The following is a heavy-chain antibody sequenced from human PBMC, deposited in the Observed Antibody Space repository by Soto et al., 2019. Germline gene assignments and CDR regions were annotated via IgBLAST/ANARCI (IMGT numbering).Heavy chain of an antibody. CDR1: GFTFSNAW. J-gene: IGHJ4*02. CDR2: IKSKTDGGTT. Sequence: EVQLVESGGGLVKPGGSLRLSCAASGFTFSNAWMSWVRQAPGKGLEWVGRIKSKTDGGTTDYAAPVKGRFTISRDDSKNTLYLQMNSLKTEDTAVYYCTTTVLVWFGELVDYWGQGTLVTVSS. D-gene: IGHD3-10*01. V-gene: IGHV3-15*01. CDR3: TTTVLVWFGELVDY.